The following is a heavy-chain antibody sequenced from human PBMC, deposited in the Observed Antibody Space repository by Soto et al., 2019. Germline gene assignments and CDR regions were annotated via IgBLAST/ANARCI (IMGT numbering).Heavy chain of an antibody. CDR3: ARPGGCSDCYDY. CDR2: INAGNGNT. Sequence: QVQLVQSGAEEKKPGASVKVSCKASGYTFVTYAMHWVRQAPGQRLEWMGWINAGNGNTKYSQKFQGRVTITRDTSASTAYMELSSLRSEDTAVYYCARPGGCSDCYDYWGQGTLVTVSS. D-gene: IGHD5-18*01. J-gene: IGHJ4*02. V-gene: IGHV1-3*05. CDR1: GYTFVTYA.